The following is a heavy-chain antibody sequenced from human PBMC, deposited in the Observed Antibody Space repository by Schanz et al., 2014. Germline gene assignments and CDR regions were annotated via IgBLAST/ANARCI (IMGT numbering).Heavy chain of an antibody. CDR1: EFSFSSFG. CDR2: ISSSSSTI. CDR3: VPMSIAAH. D-gene: IGHD6-6*01. J-gene: IGHJ4*02. Sequence: EVQLVESGGGLVQPRGSLRLSCAASEFSFSSFGMNWVRQAPGKGLEWVSYISSSSSTIYYADSVKGRFTISRDNAKNSLYLQMNSLRAEDTGVYYCVPMSIAAHWGQGTLVTVSS. V-gene: IGHV3-48*01.